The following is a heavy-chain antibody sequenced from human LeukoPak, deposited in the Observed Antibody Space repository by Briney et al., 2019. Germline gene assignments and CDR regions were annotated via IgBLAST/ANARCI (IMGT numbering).Heavy chain of an antibody. D-gene: IGHD2-2*01. CDR3: ARVVPAANSQLEDYYYYMDV. J-gene: IGHJ6*03. CDR1: GGSISSYY. V-gene: IGHV4-4*07. CDR2: IYTSGST. Sequence: PSETLSLTCTVSGGSISSYYWSWIRQPAGKGLEWIGRIYTSGSTYYNPSLKSRVTMSVDTSKNQFSLKLSSVTAADTAVYYCARVVPAANSQLEDYYYYMDVWGKGTTVTVSS.